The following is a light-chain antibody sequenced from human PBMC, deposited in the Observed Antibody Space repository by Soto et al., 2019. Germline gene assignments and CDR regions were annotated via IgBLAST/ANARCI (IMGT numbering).Light chain of an antibody. CDR1: QYISSS. J-gene: IGKJ3*01. Sequence: DIQMTQSPSSLSASAGDRDTITCRASQYISSSLNWYQQQQGKAPKLLIYGASSLQSGVPSRFSGSTSGTDFTLTISRPQPEDFTTYYCQQSYSTPFTFGPGTKVDIK. V-gene: IGKV1-39*01. CDR2: GAS. CDR3: QQSYSTPFT.